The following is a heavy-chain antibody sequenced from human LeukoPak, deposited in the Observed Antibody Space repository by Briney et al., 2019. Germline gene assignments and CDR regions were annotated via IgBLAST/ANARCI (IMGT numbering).Heavy chain of an antibody. J-gene: IGHJ5*02. CDR2: INHSGST. CDR1: GGSFSGYY. CDR3: ARGLRRYYDFWSGHYMGDWFDP. D-gene: IGHD3-3*01. Sequence: SETLSLTCAVYGGSFSGYYWSWIRQPPGKGLEWIGEINHSGSTNYNPSLKSRVTISVDTSKNQFSLKLSSVTAADQDVYYCARGLRRYYDFWSGHYMGDWFDPWGQGTLVTVSS. V-gene: IGHV4-34*01.